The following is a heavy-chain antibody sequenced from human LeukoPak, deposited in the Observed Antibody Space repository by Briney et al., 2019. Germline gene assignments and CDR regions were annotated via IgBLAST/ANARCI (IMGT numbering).Heavy chain of an antibody. J-gene: IGHJ4*02. CDR2: ISFDGDNQ. CDR3: AREAAGISP. Sequence: GGSLRLSCGGSGLTFRGYAIHWVRQAPGKGLEWVAVISFDGDNQYYADSVKGRFTISRDNSKNTVFLQMNSLKVEDTAFYYCAREAAGISPWGQGTLVTVSS. CDR1: GLTFRGYA. V-gene: IGHV3-30*04. D-gene: IGHD6-13*01.